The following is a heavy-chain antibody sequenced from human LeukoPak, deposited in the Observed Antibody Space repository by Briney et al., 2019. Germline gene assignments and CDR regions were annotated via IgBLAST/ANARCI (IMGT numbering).Heavy chain of an antibody. V-gene: IGHV3-53*01. D-gene: IGHD2-2*01. J-gene: IGHJ6*03. CDR1: GFTVSSNY. CDR3: ARELPSAYYMDV. CDR2: IYSGGST. Sequence: GALRLSRAASGFTVSSNYMSWVRQAPGKGLEWVSVIYSGGSTYYADSVKGRFTISRDNSKNTLSLQMNSLRAEDTAVYYCARELPSAYYMDVWGKGTTVTVSS.